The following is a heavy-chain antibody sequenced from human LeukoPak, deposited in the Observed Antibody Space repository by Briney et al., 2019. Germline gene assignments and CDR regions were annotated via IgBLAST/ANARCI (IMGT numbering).Heavy chain of an antibody. CDR3: ARDHPDYGGNSRWFDP. CDR2: VYYRGIT. Sequence: SETLSLTCTVSGVSMGAYYWSWIRQPPGKGLEWIGYVYYRGITNYNPSLQSRVTISVDTSKNQFSLKLSSVTAADTAVYYCARDHPDYGGNSRWFDPWGQGTLVTVSS. CDR1: GVSMGAYY. J-gene: IGHJ5*02. D-gene: IGHD4-23*01. V-gene: IGHV4-59*12.